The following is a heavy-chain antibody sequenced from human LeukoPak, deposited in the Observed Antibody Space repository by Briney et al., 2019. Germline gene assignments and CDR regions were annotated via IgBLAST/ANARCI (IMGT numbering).Heavy chain of an antibody. J-gene: IGHJ5*02. CDR1: GGSFSGYY. Sequence: SETLSLTCAVYGGSFSGYYRSWIRQPPGKGLEWIGEISHSGSTYYNPSLKSRVTISVDTSNNQFSLKLSSVTAADTAVYYCAREDSINYYDSSGYRREANWFDPWGQGTLVTVSS. CDR2: ISHSGST. CDR3: AREDSINYYDSSGYRREANWFDP. D-gene: IGHD3-22*01. V-gene: IGHV4-34*01.